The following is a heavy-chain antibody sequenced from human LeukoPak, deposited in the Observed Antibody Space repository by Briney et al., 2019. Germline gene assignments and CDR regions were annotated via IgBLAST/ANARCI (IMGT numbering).Heavy chain of an antibody. CDR1: GFSLSTSGVG. CDR2: VYWDDDK. Sequence: SGPTLVKPTQTLTLTCTFSGFSLSTSGVGVGWIRQPPGKALEWLALVYWDDDKRYSPSLKSRLTITKDTSKNQVVLTMTNMDPVDTAPYYCAHISPIAAAGANRFDPWGQGTLVTVSS. V-gene: IGHV2-5*02. CDR3: AHISPIAAAGANRFDP. D-gene: IGHD6-13*01. J-gene: IGHJ5*02.